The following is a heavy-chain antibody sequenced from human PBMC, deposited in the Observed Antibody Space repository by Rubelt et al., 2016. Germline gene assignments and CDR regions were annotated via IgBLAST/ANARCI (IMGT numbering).Heavy chain of an antibody. Sequence: QVQLVQSGAEVKRPGASVKVSCKASGYPFATYAMHWVRQAPGQRLEWMGWNDAGNGDTKYSINLQGRVTFTRDTSASTAYMELSSLRSEDSAVYYCARFALPAVTTAYYYYALDVWGQGTTVTVSS. CDR2: NDAGNGDT. V-gene: IGHV1-3*01. J-gene: IGHJ6*02. CDR1: GYPFATYA. CDR3: ARFALPAVTTAYYYYALDV. D-gene: IGHD4-17*01.